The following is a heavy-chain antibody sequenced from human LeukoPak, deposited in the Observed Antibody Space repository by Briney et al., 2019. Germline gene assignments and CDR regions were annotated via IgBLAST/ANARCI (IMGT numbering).Heavy chain of an antibody. D-gene: IGHD1-26*01. Sequence: ASVKVSCKASGYTFTVYYMHWVRQAPGQGLEWMGWINPNSGGTNYAQKFQGRVTMTRDTSISTAYMELSRLRSDDTAVYYCARPNRWELEGFDYWGQGTLVTVSS. CDR3: ARPNRWELEGFDY. CDR1: GYTFTVYY. J-gene: IGHJ4*02. CDR2: INPNSGGT. V-gene: IGHV1-2*02.